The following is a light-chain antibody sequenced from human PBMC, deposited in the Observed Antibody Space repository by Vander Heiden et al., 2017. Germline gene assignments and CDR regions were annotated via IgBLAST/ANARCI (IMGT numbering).Light chain of an antibody. Sequence: DCVMTHSPLPLPVTPGEPPSILCSYSQSLLHSTGYHSVAWYLQQPGQSPQLLIYLGSNRAAGAPDRCSGSGSGTDFILNSSRVEDEDVGVYYCRQALQTPLTFGGGTKEEIK. CDR2: LGS. CDR3: RQALQTPLT. J-gene: IGKJ4*01. V-gene: IGKV2-28*01. CDR1: QSLLHSTGYHS.